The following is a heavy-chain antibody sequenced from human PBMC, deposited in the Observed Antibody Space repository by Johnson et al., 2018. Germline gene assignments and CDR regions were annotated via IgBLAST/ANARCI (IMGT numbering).Heavy chain of an antibody. J-gene: IGHJ1*01. CDR3: ARAETYFQH. V-gene: IGHV3-48*02. Sequence: EVQLLESGGGLVQPGGSLRLSCAASGFTFSTYTMNWVRQAPGKGLEWVSYISYDSSTIDYADSVKGRFTISRDNAKNSLYLQMNSLRDEDTAVYYCARAETYFQHWGQGTLVTVSS. CDR1: GFTFSTYT. CDR2: ISYDSSTI.